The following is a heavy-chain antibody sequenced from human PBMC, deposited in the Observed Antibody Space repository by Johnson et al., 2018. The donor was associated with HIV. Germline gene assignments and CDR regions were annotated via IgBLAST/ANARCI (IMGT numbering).Heavy chain of an antibody. J-gene: IGHJ3*02. Sequence: MQLVESGGGVVQPGRSLRLSCAASGFTFSSYAMHWVRQAPGKGLEWVSAISGSGGSTYYADSVQGQFTISRDNSKNTLYLQMNSLRAEDTAIYYCAKGRYSSSWYLAGAFDIWGQGTMVTVSS. CDR1: GFTFSSYA. V-gene: IGHV3-23*04. D-gene: IGHD6-13*01. CDR2: ISGSGGST. CDR3: AKGRYSSSWYLAGAFDI.